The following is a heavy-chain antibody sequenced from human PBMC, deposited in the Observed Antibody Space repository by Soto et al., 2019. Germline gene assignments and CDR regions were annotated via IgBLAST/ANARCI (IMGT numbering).Heavy chain of an antibody. J-gene: IGHJ4*02. CDR3: ARHPIAVAGKGQPDY. CDR2: IDPSDSYT. V-gene: IGHV5-10-1*01. D-gene: IGHD6-19*01. Sequence: PGEPLKISCKGSGYSFTSYWISWVRQMPGKGLEWMGRIDPSDSYTNYSPSFQGHVTISADKSISTAYLQWSSLKASDTAMYYCARHPIAVAGKGQPDYWGQGTLVTVSS. CDR1: GYSFTSYW.